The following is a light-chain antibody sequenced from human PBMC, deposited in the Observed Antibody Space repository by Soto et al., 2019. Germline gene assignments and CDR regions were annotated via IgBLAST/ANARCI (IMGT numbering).Light chain of an antibody. CDR3: SSYRSGSTL. V-gene: IGLV2-14*01. Sequence: QSVLTQPASVSGSPGQSITISCTGTSGDIGTYNYVSWYQQHPGKVPKLIIYEVGNRPSGVSNRFSGNKSGNTASLTISGLQAEDEADYYCSSYRSGSTLFGGGTKLTV. CDR1: SGDIGTYNY. J-gene: IGLJ2*01. CDR2: EVG.